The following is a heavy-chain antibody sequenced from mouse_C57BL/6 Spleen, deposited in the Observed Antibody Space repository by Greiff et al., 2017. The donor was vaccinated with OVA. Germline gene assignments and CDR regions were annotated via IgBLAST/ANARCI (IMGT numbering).Heavy chain of an antibody. CDR1: GYTFTSYW. CDR2: IYPGSGST. J-gene: IGHJ3*01. Sequence: VQLQQPGAALVKPGASVKMSCKASGYTFTSYWLTWVKQRPGQGLEWIGDIYPGSGSTNYNEKFKSKATLTVDTSSSTAYMQLSSLTSEDSAVYYCAREGLAYWGQGTLVTVSA. V-gene: IGHV1-55*01. CDR3: AREGLAY.